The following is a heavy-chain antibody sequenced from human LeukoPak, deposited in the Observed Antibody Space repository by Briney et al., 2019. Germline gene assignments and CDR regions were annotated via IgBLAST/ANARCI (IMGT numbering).Heavy chain of an antibody. CDR3: AGGPAWAGTAFDF. J-gene: IGHJ4*02. CDR1: GGSVRSYY. V-gene: IGHV4-4*09. Sequence: SETLSLTCSVSGGSVRSYYWSWIRQFAGKELQWIGYIYTSGSTDYNPSLKSRVTISVDRSRNLIFLNLRSVTAADTAVYYCAGGPAWAGTAFDFWGQGSRVSVSS. D-gene: IGHD6-19*01. CDR2: IYTSGST.